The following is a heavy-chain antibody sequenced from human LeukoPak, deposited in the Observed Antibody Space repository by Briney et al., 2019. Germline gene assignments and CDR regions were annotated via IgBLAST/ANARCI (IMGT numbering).Heavy chain of an antibody. D-gene: IGHD6-6*01. CDR3: ARAMSIAARLQTIFDY. CDR1: VDSMFGYY. V-gene: IGHV4-4*09. Sequence: TSETLSLTCSVSVDSMFGYYWSWLRQPPGGGLEWIGYIYDTGRTNYSPSLMSRVTISLDTYNNQFSLNLTSVTAADTAVYYCARAMSIAARLQTIFDYWGQGTLVTVSS. J-gene: IGHJ4*02. CDR2: IYDTGRT.